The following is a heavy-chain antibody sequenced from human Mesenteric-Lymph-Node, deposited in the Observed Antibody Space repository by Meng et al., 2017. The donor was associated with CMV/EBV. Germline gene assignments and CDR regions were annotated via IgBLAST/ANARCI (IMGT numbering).Heavy chain of an antibody. CDR1: GFVFSDYW. D-gene: IGHD1-26*01. V-gene: IGHV3-74*01. Sequence: GGSLRLSCTASGFVFSDYWMHWVRQLPGKGLAWVSRLNGDGSFIDYADSVKGRFTISRDNARNTLYLEMNSLRVEDTAVYFCARDARWSYGDYWGQGVLVTVSS. CDR3: ARDARWSYGDY. J-gene: IGHJ4*02. CDR2: LNGDGSFI.